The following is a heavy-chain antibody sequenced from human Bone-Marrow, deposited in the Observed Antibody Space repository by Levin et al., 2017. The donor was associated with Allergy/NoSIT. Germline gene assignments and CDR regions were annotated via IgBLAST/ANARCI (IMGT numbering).Heavy chain of an antibody. V-gene: IGHV1-46*01. CDR3: ARGGETTVIPYYFDY. D-gene: IGHD4-17*01. CDR2: INPSGGST. J-gene: IGHJ4*02. Sequence: GESLKISCKASGYTFTSYYMHWVRQAPGQGLEWMGIINPSGGSTSYAQKFQGRVTMTRDTSTSTVYMELSSLRSEDTAVYYCARGGETTVIPYYFDYWGQGTLVTVSS. CDR1: GYTFTSYY.